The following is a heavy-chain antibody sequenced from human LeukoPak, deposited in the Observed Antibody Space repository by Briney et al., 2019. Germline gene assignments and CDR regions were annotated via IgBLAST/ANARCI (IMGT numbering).Heavy chain of an antibody. Sequence: SETLSLTCTVSGGSISSYYWSWIRQPPGKGLEWIGYIYYSGSTNYNPSLKSRVTVSVDTSKNQFSLKLSSVTAADTAVYYCARAQRYYYGMDVWGQGTTVTVSS. CDR2: IYYSGST. V-gene: IGHV4-59*01. CDR1: GGSISSYY. J-gene: IGHJ6*02. CDR3: ARAQRYYYGMDV.